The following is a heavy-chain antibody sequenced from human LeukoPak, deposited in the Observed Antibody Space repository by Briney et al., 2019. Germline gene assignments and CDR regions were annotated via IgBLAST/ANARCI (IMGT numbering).Heavy chain of an antibody. CDR1: GYTSTNYG. Sequence: ASVKVSCKASGYTSTNYGVSWVRQAPGQGLEWMGWISAYSGNTNYARKFQGRVAMTTDTSTSTAYMDLRSLTSDDTAVYYCARDKVAGTDLDYWGQGTLVTVSS. J-gene: IGHJ4*02. CDR2: ISAYSGNT. D-gene: IGHD6-19*01. V-gene: IGHV1-18*01. CDR3: ARDKVAGTDLDY.